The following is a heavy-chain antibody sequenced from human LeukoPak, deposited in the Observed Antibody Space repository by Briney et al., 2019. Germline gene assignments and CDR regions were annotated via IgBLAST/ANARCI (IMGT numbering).Heavy chain of an antibody. Sequence: GGSLRLSCAASGFTFSSYSMNWVRQAPGKGLEWVSVISDTGGRTYYADSVKGRFTISRDNSKNTLYLQMNSLRADDTAIFYCAKGTSGPPDFWGQGTLVTVSS. CDR3: AKGTSGPPDF. CDR1: GFTFSSYS. V-gene: IGHV3-23*01. CDR2: ISDTGGRT. J-gene: IGHJ4*02. D-gene: IGHD3-10*01.